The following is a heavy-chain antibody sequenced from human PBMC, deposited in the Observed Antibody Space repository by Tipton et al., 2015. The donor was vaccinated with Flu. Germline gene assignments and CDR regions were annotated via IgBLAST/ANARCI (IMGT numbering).Heavy chain of an antibody. CDR2: INQDGSEK. CDR1: GFTFSTFW. J-gene: IGHJ4*02. CDR3: ARGYDILTDGGGYFDY. V-gene: IGHV3-7*01. D-gene: IGHD3-9*01. Sequence: GSLRLSCAASGFTFSTFWMSWVRQAPGKGLEWVANINQDGSEKYYVDSVKGRFTISRDNSKNTVFLQMNGLRREDTAVYYCARGYDILTDGGGYFDYWGQGTLVTVSS.